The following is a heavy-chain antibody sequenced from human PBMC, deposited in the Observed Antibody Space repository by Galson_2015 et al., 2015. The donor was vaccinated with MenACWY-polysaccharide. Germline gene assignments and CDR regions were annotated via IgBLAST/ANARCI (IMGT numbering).Heavy chain of an antibody. V-gene: IGHV6-1*01. CDR2: TYYRSRWYN. CDR1: GDSVSSNSAA. J-gene: IGHJ4*02. CDR3: TRSIHISGWGGDFES. Sequence: CAISGDSVSSNSAAWNWIRQSPSRGLEWLGRTYYRSRWYNDYATSAKSRISIKADTPKNQFSLQLNSVTPEDTALYYCTRSIHISGWGGDFESWGQGTLVTVSS. D-gene: IGHD6-19*01.